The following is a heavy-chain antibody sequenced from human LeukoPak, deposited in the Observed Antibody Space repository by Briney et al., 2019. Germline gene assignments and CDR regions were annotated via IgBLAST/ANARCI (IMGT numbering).Heavy chain of an antibody. D-gene: IGHD3-10*01. V-gene: IGHV1-18*04. Sequence: GASVKVSCKASGYTFTGYYMHWVRQAPGQGLEWMGWISAYNGNTNYAQKLQGRVTMTTDTSTSTAYMELRSLRSDDTAVYYCARDNPPPYYGSGAPYGMDVWGKGTTVTVSS. CDR2: ISAYNGNT. CDR1: GYTFTGYY. J-gene: IGHJ6*04. CDR3: ARDNPPPYYGSGAPYGMDV.